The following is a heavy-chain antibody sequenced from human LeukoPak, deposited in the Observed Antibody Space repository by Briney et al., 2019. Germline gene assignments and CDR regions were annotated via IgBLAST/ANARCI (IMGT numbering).Heavy chain of an antibody. CDR2: INHSGST. D-gene: IGHD2-2*01. J-gene: IGHJ4*02. V-gene: IGHV4-34*01. Sequence: SETLSLTCAVYGGSFSGYYWSWIRQPPGKGLEWIGEINHSGSTNYNPSLKSRVTISVDTSKNQFSLKLSSVTTADTAVYYCARGQDSIPASYESWGQGTLVTVSS. CDR1: GGSFSGYY. CDR3: ARGQDSIPASYES.